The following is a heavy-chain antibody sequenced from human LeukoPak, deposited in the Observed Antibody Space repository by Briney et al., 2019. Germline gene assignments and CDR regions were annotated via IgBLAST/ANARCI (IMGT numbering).Heavy chain of an antibody. D-gene: IGHD2/OR15-2a*01. J-gene: IGHJ6*02. CDR1: GFIFTTHE. CDR2: ISSSGRTT. V-gene: IGHV3-48*03. Sequence: GGSLRLSCAASGFIFTTHEMNWVRQAPGKGLEWVSHISSSGRTTNYADSVKGRFTISRDNAKKSLYLQMNSLRAEDTAVYYCARDFGIVTPYYYSGMDVWGQGATATVSS. CDR3: ARDFGIVTPYYYSGMDV.